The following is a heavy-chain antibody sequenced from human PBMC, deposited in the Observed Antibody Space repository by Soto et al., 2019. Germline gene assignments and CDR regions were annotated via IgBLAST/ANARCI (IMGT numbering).Heavy chain of an antibody. J-gene: IGHJ4*02. D-gene: IGHD5-12*01. V-gene: IGHV2-5*02. Sequence: QITLKESGPTLVKPTQTLTLTCTFSGFSLSTSGVGVGWIRQPPGKALEWLALIYWDDDKRYSPSLKSRLTTTKDTSKNQVVLTSTNMDPVDTATCYCAHSRGSDLFDYWGQGTLVTVSS. CDR1: GFSLSTSGVG. CDR3: AHSRGSDLFDY. CDR2: IYWDDDK.